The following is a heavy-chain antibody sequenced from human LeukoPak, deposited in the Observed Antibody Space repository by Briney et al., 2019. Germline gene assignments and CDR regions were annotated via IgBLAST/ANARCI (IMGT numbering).Heavy chain of an antibody. CDR2: ISSSSSYI. Sequence: ETLSLTCTVSGGSISSYYWSWVRQAPGKGLEWVSSISSSSSYIYYADSVKGRFTISRDNAKNSLYLQMNSLRAEDTAVYYCARDNQQLVRPFDYWGRGTLVTVSS. CDR1: GGSISSYY. V-gene: IGHV3-21*01. CDR3: ARDNQQLVRPFDY. D-gene: IGHD6-13*01. J-gene: IGHJ4*02.